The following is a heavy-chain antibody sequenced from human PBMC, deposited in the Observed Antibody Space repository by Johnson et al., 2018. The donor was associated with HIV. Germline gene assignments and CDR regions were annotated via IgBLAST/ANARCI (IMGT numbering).Heavy chain of an antibody. CDR3: AKEKLELRAGDACDI. J-gene: IGHJ3*02. CDR2: ISGSGHST. CDR1: GFTFSSYA. D-gene: IGHD1-7*01. Sequence: VQLVESGGGLVQPGGSLRLSCAASGFTFSSYAMSWVRQAPGKGLEWVSAISGSGHSTYYADSVKGRFTISRDSSKNTLYLEMNSLGADDTAVYYCAKEKLELRAGDACDIWGQGTMVTVSS. V-gene: IGHV3-23*04.